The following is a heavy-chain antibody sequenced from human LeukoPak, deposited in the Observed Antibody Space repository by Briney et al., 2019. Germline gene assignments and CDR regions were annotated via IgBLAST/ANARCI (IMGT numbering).Heavy chain of an antibody. CDR1: GYTFTGYY. CDR3: ARDPLYCSGGSCYSYNWFDP. Sequence: GASVKVSCKASGYTFTGYYMHWVRQAPGQGLEWMGWINPNSGGTNYAQKFQGWVTMTRDTSISTAYMELSRLRSEDTAVYYCARDPLYCSGGSCYSYNWFDPWGQGTLVTVSS. V-gene: IGHV1-2*04. J-gene: IGHJ5*02. CDR2: INPNSGGT. D-gene: IGHD2-15*01.